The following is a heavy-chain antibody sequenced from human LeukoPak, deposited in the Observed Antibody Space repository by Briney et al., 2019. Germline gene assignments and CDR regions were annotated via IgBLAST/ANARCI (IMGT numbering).Heavy chain of an antibody. D-gene: IGHD3-10*01. V-gene: IGHV3-15*01. CDR1: GSAFSRSW. Sequence: GGSLRLSCAASGSAFSRSWIHWVRQAPGKGLEWVGRIKSKNEGGTIDYAAPVKGRFTISRDDLKNTLSLEMNSLKTEDTAVYYCTKPDLLWFGEDVWGQGTTVTVSS. CDR3: TKPDLLWFGEDV. CDR2: IKSKNEGGTI. J-gene: IGHJ6*02.